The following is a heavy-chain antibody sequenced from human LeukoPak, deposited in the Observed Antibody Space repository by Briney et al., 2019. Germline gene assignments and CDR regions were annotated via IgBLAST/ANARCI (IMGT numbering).Heavy chain of an antibody. D-gene: IGHD2-21*01. CDR3: ARDNGGDYWYPDI. CDR2: MYNTGST. Sequence: SETLSLTCTVSGGSISSYYWSWIRQPAGKGLEWIGRMYNTGSTNYNPSLKSRVTMSVDTSKNQLSLRLSSVTAADTAVYYCARDNGGDYWYPDIWGRGTLVTVSS. CDR1: GGSISSYY. V-gene: IGHV4-4*07. J-gene: IGHJ2*01.